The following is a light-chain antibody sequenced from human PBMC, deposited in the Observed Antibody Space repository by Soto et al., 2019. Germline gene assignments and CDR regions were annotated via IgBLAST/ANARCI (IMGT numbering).Light chain of an antibody. CDR3: QQYNSYSPET. J-gene: IGKJ1*01. CDR1: QSISRW. V-gene: IGKV1-5*01. Sequence: DIQMTQFPSTLFASVGDRVTITCRASQSISRWLAWYQQKPGTAPKLLIYDASNLEKGVPSRFSGRGSGTEFTLTISSLQPDDFATYFCQQYNSYSPETFGQGTKVGI. CDR2: DAS.